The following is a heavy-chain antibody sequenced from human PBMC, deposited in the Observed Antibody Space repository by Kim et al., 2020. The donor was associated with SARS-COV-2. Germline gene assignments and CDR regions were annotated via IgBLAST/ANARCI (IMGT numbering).Heavy chain of an antibody. V-gene: IGHV3-30-3*01. CDR1: GFTFSSYA. Sequence: GGSLRLSCAASGFTFSSYAMHWVRQAPGKGLEWVAVVSYDGSNKYYADSVKGRFTISRDNSKNTLYLQMNSLRAEDTAVYYCARGRPRITMMVVVTRNVYDAFEIWGQGTMVTVSS. CDR3: ARGRPRITMMVVVTRNVYDAFEI. CDR2: VSYDGSNK. D-gene: IGHD3-22*01. J-gene: IGHJ3*02.